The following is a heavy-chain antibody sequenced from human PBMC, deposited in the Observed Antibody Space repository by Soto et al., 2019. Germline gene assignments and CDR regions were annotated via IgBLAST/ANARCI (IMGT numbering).Heavy chain of an antibody. CDR3: AREIQNYYDSSGYSVI. Sequence: VKVSCNASGGTFSSYAISWVRHAPGQGLEWMGGIIPIFGTANYAQKFQGRVTITADKSTSTAYMELSSLRSEDTAVYYCAREIQNYYDSSGYSVIWGQGTLVTVSS. J-gene: IGHJ4*02. V-gene: IGHV1-69*06. CDR1: GGTFSSYA. CDR2: IIPIFGTA. D-gene: IGHD3-22*01.